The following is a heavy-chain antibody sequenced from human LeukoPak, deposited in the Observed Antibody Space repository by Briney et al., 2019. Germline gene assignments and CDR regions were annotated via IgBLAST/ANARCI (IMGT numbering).Heavy chain of an antibody. CDR1: GGSISSYY. CDR3: ARQRPWGLSRYFDY. Sequence: SETLSLTCTVSGGSISSYYWSWIRQPAGKGLEWIGRIYTSGSTNYNPSLKSRVTMSVDTSKNQFSLKLTSVTAADTAVYFCARQRPWGLSRYFDYWGQGTLVTVSS. J-gene: IGHJ4*02. D-gene: IGHD7-27*01. CDR2: IYTSGST. V-gene: IGHV4-4*07.